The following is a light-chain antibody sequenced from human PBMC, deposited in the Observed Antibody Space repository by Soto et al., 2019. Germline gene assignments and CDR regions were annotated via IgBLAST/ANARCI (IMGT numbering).Light chain of an antibody. CDR2: NDN. J-gene: IGLJ3*02. V-gene: IGLV1-44*01. Sequence: QSVLSQSPSASGTPGQRVTISCSGRTSNIGTNAVNWYHQLPGTAPRLVLYNDNQRPSGVPDRFSGSRSGTSASLAISGLQSEDEAEYYCATWDDSLNGWVFGGGTKVTVL. CDR3: ATWDDSLNGWV. CDR1: TSNIGTNA.